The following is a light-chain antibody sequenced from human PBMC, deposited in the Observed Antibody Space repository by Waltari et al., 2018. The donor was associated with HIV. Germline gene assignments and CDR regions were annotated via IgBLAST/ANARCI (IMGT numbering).Light chain of an antibody. CDR1: QALPTSR. J-gene: IGKJ2*02. V-gene: IGKV3-20*01. CDR2: GLS. CDR3: QHYATSPPTCI. Sequence: EVVLTQSPGTLSVSPGERVTISCRASQALPTSRLTWYQQKPGQAPKLFLYGLSSRATDVSDRFSATGSGTEFTLTINRLEPEDFAVYYCQHYATSPPTCIFGQGTRLDLK.